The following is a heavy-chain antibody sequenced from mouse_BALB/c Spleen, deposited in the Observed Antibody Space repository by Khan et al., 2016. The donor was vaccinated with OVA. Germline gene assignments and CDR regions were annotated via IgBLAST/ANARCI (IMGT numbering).Heavy chain of an antibody. CDR2: IYPGNSDT. V-gene: IGHV1-5*01. CDR3: TRSYDSYYFDY. D-gene: IGHD2-4*01. CDR1: GYSFTSYW. Sequence: VQLKQSGTVLARPGASVKMSCKASGYSFTSYWMHWVKPRPGQGLEWIGAIYPGNSDTRHNQKFKGKDTLTEVTSASTAYMELISLTNEDSAVYYCTRSYDSYYFDYWGQGTTLTVSS. J-gene: IGHJ2*01.